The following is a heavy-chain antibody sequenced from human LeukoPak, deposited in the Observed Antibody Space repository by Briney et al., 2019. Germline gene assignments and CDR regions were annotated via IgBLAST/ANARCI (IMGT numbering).Heavy chain of an antibody. J-gene: IGHJ3*02. CDR1: GYTFTSYG. V-gene: IGHV1-18*01. CDR2: INAYNGNT. Sequence: ASVKVSCKASGYTFTSYGISWVRQAPGQGLEWMGWINAYNGNTKYAQKLQGRVTMTTDTSTSTAYMELRSLRSDDTAVYYCARFYCSRTSCYGSAFDIWGQGTMVTVSS. CDR3: ARFYCSRTSCYGSAFDI. D-gene: IGHD2-2*01.